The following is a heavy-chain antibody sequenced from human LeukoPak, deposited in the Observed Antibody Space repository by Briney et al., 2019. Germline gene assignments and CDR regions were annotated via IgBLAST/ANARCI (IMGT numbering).Heavy chain of an antibody. CDR3: ARYRGGGSCFDY. CDR2: IKADGREN. Sequence: GGSLRPSCAASGFPFSSRWMSWVRQAPGKGLEWVANIKADGRENYYVDSVKGRFTVSRDNAKNSLFLQMNSLRAEDTGLYYCARYRGGGSCFDYWGRGTLVTVSS. J-gene: IGHJ4*02. V-gene: IGHV3-7*04. CDR1: GFPFSSRW. D-gene: IGHD2-15*01.